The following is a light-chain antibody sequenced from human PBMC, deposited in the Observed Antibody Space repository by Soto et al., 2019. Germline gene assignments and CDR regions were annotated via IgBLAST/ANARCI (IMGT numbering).Light chain of an antibody. V-gene: IGKV1-39*01. Sequence: DIQMTQSPSSLSASVGDRVNITCRASQNIGTYLNWYHQRPGQAPRLLMYSAPTLQSGVPSRFRGSGSGTDFTLTISSLQPEDFATYYCQHVYSMPISFGPGTKVDI. CDR2: SAP. J-gene: IGKJ3*01. CDR3: QHVYSMPIS. CDR1: QNIGTY.